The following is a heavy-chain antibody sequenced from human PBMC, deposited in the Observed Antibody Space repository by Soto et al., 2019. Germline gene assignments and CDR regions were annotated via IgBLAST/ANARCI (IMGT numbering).Heavy chain of an antibody. J-gene: IGHJ5*02. D-gene: IGHD3-16*01. CDR1: GGSITNYY. CDR2: MYYSGST. CDR3: ARGGRLRLRNWFDP. V-gene: IGHV4-59*01. Sequence: QVQLQESGPGLVKPSETLSLTCTVSGGSITNYYWSWIRQSPGKGLEWIGYMYYSGSTNYNPSLKSRVTISVDTSKNQFSLKLTSATPADTAVYYCARGGRLRLRNWFDPWGPGTLVTVSS.